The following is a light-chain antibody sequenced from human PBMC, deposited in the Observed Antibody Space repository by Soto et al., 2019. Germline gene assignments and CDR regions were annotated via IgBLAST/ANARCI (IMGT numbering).Light chain of an antibody. J-gene: IGKJ1*01. CDR3: QQYGSPLWT. Sequence: EIVLTQSPGTLSLSPGERATLSCRASQSITSSYLAWYQQKPGQAPRLLISGTISRATGIPDRFSGSGSGTDFTLTISRLEPEDFAVDYCQQYGSPLWTFGQGTKVEIK. CDR1: QSITSSY. CDR2: GTI. V-gene: IGKV3-20*01.